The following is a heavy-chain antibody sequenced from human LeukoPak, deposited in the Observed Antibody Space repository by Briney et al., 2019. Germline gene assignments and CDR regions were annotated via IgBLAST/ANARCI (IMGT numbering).Heavy chain of an antibody. Sequence: PLRLSCAAAGFIFSHYGMHWVRQAPGKGLEWVAVICSEGTNRYYADTVKGRFSITRDDSQKRVFLQMNSLRAEDTAVYYCARDAQRGFDYSNSLQYWGQGALVTVSS. CDR3: ARDAQRGFDYSNSLQY. CDR1: GFIFSHYG. CDR2: ICSEGTNR. J-gene: IGHJ4*02. V-gene: IGHV3-33*01. D-gene: IGHD4-11*01.